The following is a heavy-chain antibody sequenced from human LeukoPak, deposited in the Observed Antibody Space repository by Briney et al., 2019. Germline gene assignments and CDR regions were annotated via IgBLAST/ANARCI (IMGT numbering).Heavy chain of an antibody. CDR3: ATGITMIVVGRFDY. CDR1: GYTFTSYG. D-gene: IGHD3-22*01. J-gene: IGHJ4*02. V-gene: IGHV1-2*02. Sequence: ASVKVSCKASGYTFTSYGISWVRQAPGQGLEWMGWINPNSGGTNYAQKFQGRVTMTRDTSISTAYMELSRLRSDATAVYYCATGITMIVVGRFDYWGQGTLVTVSS. CDR2: INPNSGGT.